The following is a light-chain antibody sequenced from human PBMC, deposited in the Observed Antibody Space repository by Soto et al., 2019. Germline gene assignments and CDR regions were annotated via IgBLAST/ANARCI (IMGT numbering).Light chain of an antibody. CDR3: QTWGTGIHV. Sequence: QLVLTQSPSASASLGASVKFTCTLSSGHSSYAIAWHQQQPEKGPRHLMKLNSDGSHSKGDGIPDRFSGSSSGAERYLTISSLQSEDEADYYCQTWGTGIHVFGTGTKLTVL. V-gene: IGLV4-69*01. CDR2: LNSDGSH. CDR1: SGHSSYA. J-gene: IGLJ1*01.